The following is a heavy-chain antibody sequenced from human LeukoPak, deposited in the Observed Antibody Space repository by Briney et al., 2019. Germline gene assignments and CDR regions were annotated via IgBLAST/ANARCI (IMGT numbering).Heavy chain of an antibody. CDR2: IYGSGST. V-gene: IGHV4-4*07. J-gene: IGHJ4*02. D-gene: IGHD3-10*01. Sequence: SETLSLTCTVSGGSISRYYWSWIRQPAGKGLEWIGRIYGSGSTTYNPSLESRVTISVDTSKNQFSLNLSSVTAADTAVYYCAGGVTIVRGTSKHFDYWGQGTLVTVSS. CDR1: GGSISRYY. CDR3: AGGVTIVRGTSKHFDY.